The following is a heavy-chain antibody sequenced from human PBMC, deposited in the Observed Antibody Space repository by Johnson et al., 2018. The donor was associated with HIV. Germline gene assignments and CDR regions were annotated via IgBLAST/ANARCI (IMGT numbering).Heavy chain of an antibody. CDR2: ISYDGSNK. CDR1: GFTFSSYA. CDR3: ARESYGGNSGAFDI. Sequence: QVKLVESGGGVVQPGRSLRLSCAASGFTFSSYALHWVRQAPGKGLEWVAVISYDGSNKYYADSVKGRFTISRDNSKNTLYLQMNSLRAEDTAVYYCARESYGGNSGAFDIWGQGTMVTVSS. J-gene: IGHJ3*02. D-gene: IGHD4-23*01. V-gene: IGHV3-30-3*01.